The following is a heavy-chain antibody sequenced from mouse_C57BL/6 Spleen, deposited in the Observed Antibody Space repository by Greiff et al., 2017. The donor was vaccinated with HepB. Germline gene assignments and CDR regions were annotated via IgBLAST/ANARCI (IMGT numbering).Heavy chain of an antibody. J-gene: IGHJ4*01. CDR1: GYTFTDYN. V-gene: IGHV1-18*01. Sequence: VQLQQSGPELVKPGASVKIPCKASGYTFTDYNMDWVKQSHGKSLEWIGDINPNNGGTIYNQKFKGKATLTVDKSSSTAYMELRSLTSEDTAVYYWARSPSYYSNSDYAMDYWGQGTSVTVSS. CDR2: INPNNGGT. CDR3: ARSPSYYSNSDYAMDY. D-gene: IGHD2-5*01.